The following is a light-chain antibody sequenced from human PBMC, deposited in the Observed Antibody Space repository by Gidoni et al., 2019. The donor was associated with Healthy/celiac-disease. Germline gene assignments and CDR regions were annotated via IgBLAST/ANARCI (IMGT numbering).Light chain of an antibody. CDR3: QQFNSSWYT. CDR1: QSISSW. V-gene: IGKV1-5*01. Sequence: GDRVTIPCRASQSISSWLAWYQQKPGKAPKLLIYDASILESGVPSRFSGSGSGTEFTLTISSLHPDDFATYYCQQFNSSWYTFXQXTKLEIK. J-gene: IGKJ2*01. CDR2: DAS.